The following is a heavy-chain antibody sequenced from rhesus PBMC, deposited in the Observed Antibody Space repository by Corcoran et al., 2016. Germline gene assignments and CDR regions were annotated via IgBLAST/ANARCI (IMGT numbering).Heavy chain of an antibody. CDR1: GFTFIGFA. CDR3: SFHAGGG. Sequence: EVRLVESGGGVAEPGGSLRLSCAASGFTFIGFALHWVRQGPGEGLVGCAAIPCGGCPSTADSVRGRLPISRDNSKHTLSLQMDSLTAEDTAFYYCSFHAGGGWGQGVVVTVSS. CDR2: IPCGGCP. V-gene: IGHV3-103*01. J-gene: IGHJ4*01.